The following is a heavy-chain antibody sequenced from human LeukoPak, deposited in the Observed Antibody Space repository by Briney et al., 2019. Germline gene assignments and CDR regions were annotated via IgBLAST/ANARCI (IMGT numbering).Heavy chain of an antibody. Sequence: GGSLRLSCAASGFTFDDYAMHWVRQAPGKGLEWVSGISWNSGSIGYADSVKGRFTISRDNAKNSLYLQMNSLRAEDTALYYCAKGPQYYYYGMDVWGQGTTVTVSS. V-gene: IGHV3-9*01. J-gene: IGHJ6*02. CDR1: GFTFDDYA. CDR2: ISWNSGSI. CDR3: AKGPQYYYYGMDV.